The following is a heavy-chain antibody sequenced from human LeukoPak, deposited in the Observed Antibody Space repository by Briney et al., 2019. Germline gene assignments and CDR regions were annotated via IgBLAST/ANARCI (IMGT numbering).Heavy chain of an antibody. CDR3: ARDLGSSWYDAFDI. D-gene: IGHD6-13*01. J-gene: IGHJ3*02. CDR1: GGSISSYY. Sequence: PSETLSLTSTVSGGSISSYYWSWIRQPPGKGLEWIGYIYYSGSTNYNPSLKSRVTISVDTSKNQFSLKLSSVTAADTAVYYCARDLGSSWYDAFDIWGQGTMVTVSS. V-gene: IGHV4-59*01. CDR2: IYYSGST.